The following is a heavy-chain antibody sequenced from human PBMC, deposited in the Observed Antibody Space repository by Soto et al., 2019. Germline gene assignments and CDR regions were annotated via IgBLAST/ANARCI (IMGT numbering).Heavy chain of an antibody. J-gene: IGHJ6*02. Sequence: SQTLSHTCAISGDSVSSNSAAWNWIRQSPSRGLEWLGRTYYRSKWYNDYAVSVKSRITINPDTSKNQFSLQLNSVTPEDTAVYYCAREQWMVRALDYYYYGMAVWGQGTRVTLSS. D-gene: IGHD6-19*01. CDR2: TYYRSKWYN. CDR3: AREQWMVRALDYYYYGMAV. CDR1: GDSVSSNSAA. V-gene: IGHV6-1*01.